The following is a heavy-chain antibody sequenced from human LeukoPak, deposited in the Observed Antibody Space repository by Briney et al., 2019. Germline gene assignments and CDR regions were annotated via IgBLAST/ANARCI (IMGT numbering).Heavy chain of an antibody. CDR2: ISYHGNT. V-gene: IGHV4-59*12. D-gene: IGHD6-19*01. Sequence: PSETLSLTCSVSGGSINSYYWQWIRQPPGKGLEWIGYISYHGNTNYSPSLKSRVTMSVDTSKNQFSLKLMSVTAADTAVYYCARAGSSGWYGEYWGQGTLVTVSS. J-gene: IGHJ4*02. CDR3: ARAGSSGWYGEY. CDR1: GGSINSYY.